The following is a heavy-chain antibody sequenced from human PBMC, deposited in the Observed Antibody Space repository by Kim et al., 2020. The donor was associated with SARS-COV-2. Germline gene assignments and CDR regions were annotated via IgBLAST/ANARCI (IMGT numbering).Heavy chain of an antibody. J-gene: IGHJ4*02. V-gene: IGHV3-30*18. Sequence: GGSLRLSCAASGFTFSSYGMHWVRQAPGKGLEWVAVISYDGSNKYYADSVKGRFTISRDNSKNTLYLQMNSLRAEDTAVYYCAKDLGDSSCLDYWGQGTLVTVSS. D-gene: IGHD3-22*01. CDR3: AKDLGDSSCLDY. CDR2: ISYDGSNK. CDR1: GFTFSSYG.